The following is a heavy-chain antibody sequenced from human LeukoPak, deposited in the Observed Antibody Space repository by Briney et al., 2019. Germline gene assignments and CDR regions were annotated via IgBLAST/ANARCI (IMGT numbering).Heavy chain of an antibody. Sequence: GASVKVSCKASGYTFTDHYMHWVLQAPGQGLEWMGWINPNSGGTNYAQKFHDRVTMTRDTSTSTVYMELTNLRSDDTAVYYCARPRGNSVWDLEYWGQGSLVTVSS. D-gene: IGHD4-23*01. CDR1: GYTFTDHY. V-gene: IGHV1-2*02. CDR3: ARPRGNSVWDLEY. CDR2: INPNSGGT. J-gene: IGHJ4*02.